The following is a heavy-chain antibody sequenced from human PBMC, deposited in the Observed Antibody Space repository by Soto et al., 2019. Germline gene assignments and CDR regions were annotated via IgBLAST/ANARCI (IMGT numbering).Heavy chain of an antibody. D-gene: IGHD2-2*01. CDR1: GFTFGSYA. J-gene: IGHJ4*02. CDR2: ITDTGGDT. CDR3: AKRSASSRPYYFDY. V-gene: IGHV3-23*01. Sequence: EVQLLESGGGFVQPGGSLRLSCAASGFTFGSYAMSWVRQAPGKGLEWVSAITDTGGDTYHADSVKGRFTISRDNSKNTLYMQVDSLTAEDTAVYYCAKRSASSRPYYFDYWGQGTLVTVSS.